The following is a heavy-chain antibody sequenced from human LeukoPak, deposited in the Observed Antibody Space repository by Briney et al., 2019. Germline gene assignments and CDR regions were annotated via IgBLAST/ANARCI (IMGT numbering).Heavy chain of an antibody. J-gene: IGHJ4*02. D-gene: IGHD3-22*01. Sequence: PGGSLRLSCAASGFTFSPYAMTWVRQAPGKGLEWVSSISGRGGRTYYADSVKGRFTISRDNSKNTLYLEMNSLRAEDTAIYYCAKDLNPYDDSGYHISVDFWGQGTLVTVSS. CDR1: GFTFSPYA. CDR2: ISGRGGRT. CDR3: AKDLNPYDDSGYHISVDF. V-gene: IGHV3-23*01.